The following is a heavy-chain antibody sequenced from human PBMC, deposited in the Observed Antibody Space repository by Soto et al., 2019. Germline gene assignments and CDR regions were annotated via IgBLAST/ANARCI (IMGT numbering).Heavy chain of an antibody. CDR3: FFRQKTAYEILTGYYAYGMDV. CDR1: GASISRDSYY. Sequence: PSETLSLTCTVSGASISRDSYYWGWVRQPTGKGLEWIGSIYYSGSTNYNPSLKSRVTISVDTSKNQFSLKLSSVTAADTAVYFFFFRQKTAYEILTGYYAYGMDVWGQGTTVTVSS. J-gene: IGHJ6*02. D-gene: IGHD3-9*01. CDR2: IYYSGST. V-gene: IGHV4-39*07.